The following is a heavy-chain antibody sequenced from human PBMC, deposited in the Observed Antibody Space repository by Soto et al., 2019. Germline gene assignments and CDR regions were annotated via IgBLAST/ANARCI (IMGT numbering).Heavy chain of an antibody. V-gene: IGHV1-18*01. J-gene: IGHJ4*02. CDR2: ISAYNGNT. D-gene: IGHD3-22*01. CDR1: GYTFTSYG. Sequence: VTVKVSCKASGYTFTSYGISWVRQAPGQGLEWMGWISAYNGNTNYAQKLQGRVTMTTDTSTSTAYMELRSLRPDDTAVYYCARTLYYFDSSGPGYWSQGTLVTVSP. CDR3: ARTLYYFDSSGPGY.